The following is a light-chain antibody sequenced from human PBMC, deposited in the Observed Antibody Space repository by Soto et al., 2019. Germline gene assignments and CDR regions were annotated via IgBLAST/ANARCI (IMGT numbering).Light chain of an antibody. V-gene: IGKV1-39*01. CDR2: AAS. CDR1: QSISSY. J-gene: IGKJ4*01. CDR3: QQTYGAPLS. Sequence: DIQMTQSPSSLSASVGDRVTITCRASQSISSYLNWYQQKPGKAPKLLIYAASSLQTGVPSRFSGSGSGTDFTLTVRNLQPEDFATYYCQQTYGAPLSFGGGTAVDI.